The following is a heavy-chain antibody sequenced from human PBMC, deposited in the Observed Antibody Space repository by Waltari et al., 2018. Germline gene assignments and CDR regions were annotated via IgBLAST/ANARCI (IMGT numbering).Heavy chain of an antibody. J-gene: IGHJ4*02. CDR3: AKDLYSGSDNRIFDF. CDR2: INGDSSDT. V-gene: IGHV3-9*01. Sequence: EVQLVESGGGLVQPGRSLRLSCAASGFSFEDYAVPWVRQAPGKGLGWVSGINGDSSDTAYGDSVKGRFTISRDNAKNSLYLQMNSLRTEDTAFYYCAKDLYSGSDNRIFDFWGQGTLVTVSS. CDR1: GFSFEDYA. D-gene: IGHD1-26*01.